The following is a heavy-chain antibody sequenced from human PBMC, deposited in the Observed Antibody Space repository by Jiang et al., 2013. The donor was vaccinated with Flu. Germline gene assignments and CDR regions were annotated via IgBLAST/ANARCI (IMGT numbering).Heavy chain of an antibody. Sequence: SELKKPGASVKVSCKASGYTFSLYAMNWVRQAPGQGLEWMGWMNTHTGNPAYAQGFTGRHVFSLDTSVSTAYLQINSLKAEDTAVYYCARATSVSANDLGFWGQGTLVTVSS. CDR2: MNTHTGNP. CDR3: ARATSVSANDLGF. J-gene: IGHJ4*02. V-gene: IGHV7-4-1*02. D-gene: IGHD5/OR15-5a*01. CDR1: GYTFSLYA.